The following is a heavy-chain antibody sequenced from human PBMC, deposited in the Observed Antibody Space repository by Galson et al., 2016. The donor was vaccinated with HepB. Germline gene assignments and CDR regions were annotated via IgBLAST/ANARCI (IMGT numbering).Heavy chain of an antibody. CDR1: GGSFSGYY. D-gene: IGHD6-13*01. V-gene: IGHV4-34*01. CDR2: INLSGRT. J-gene: IGHJ3*01. Sequence: SETLSLTCAVYGGSFSGYYCNWIRQPPGKGLEWIGEINLSGRTNYNPSLKSRVSMSVDEPKHQFSLHLTSVTVADTAVYYCASQGSSWDWAFDVWGQGTMVIVSS. CDR3: ASQGSSWDWAFDV.